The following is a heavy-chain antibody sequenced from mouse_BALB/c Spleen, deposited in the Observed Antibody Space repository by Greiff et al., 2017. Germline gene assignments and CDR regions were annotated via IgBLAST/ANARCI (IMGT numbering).Heavy chain of an antibody. V-gene: IGHV1S56*01. CDR1: GYTFTSYY. CDR3: ARGDYDDWYFDV. D-gene: IGHD2-4*01. J-gene: IGHJ1*01. CDR2: IYPGNVNT. Sequence: VQGVESGPELVKPGASVRISCKASGYTFTSYYIHWVKQRPGQGLEWIGWIYPGNVNTKYNEKFKGKATLTADKSSSTAYMQLSSLTSEDSAVYFCARGDYDDWYFDVWGAGTTVTVSS.